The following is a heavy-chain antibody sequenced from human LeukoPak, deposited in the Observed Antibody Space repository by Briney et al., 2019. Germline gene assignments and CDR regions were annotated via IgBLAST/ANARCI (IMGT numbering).Heavy chain of an antibody. J-gene: IGHJ3*02. CDR2: ISAYNGNT. Sequence: ASVKVSCKASGYTFTSYGISWVRQAPGQGLEWMGWISAYNGNTNYAQKFQGRVTMTTDTSTTTAYMEVRSLRSDDTAIYYCARAASGAGRYRAFDIWGQGTMVTVSS. D-gene: IGHD3-10*01. V-gene: IGHV1-18*01. CDR3: ARAASGAGRYRAFDI. CDR1: GYTFTSYG.